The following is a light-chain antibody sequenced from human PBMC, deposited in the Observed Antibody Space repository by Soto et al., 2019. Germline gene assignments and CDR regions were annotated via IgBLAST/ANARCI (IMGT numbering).Light chain of an antibody. CDR1: SSNIGSNT. J-gene: IGLJ2*01. Sequence: QSVLTQPPSASGTPGQRVTISCSGSSSNIGSNTVNWYQKFPGTAPKLLIYSSILRPSGVPDRFSGSKSGTSASLAISGLQSEDEADYYCAAWDDSLNGVVFGGGTKVTVL. V-gene: IGLV1-44*01. CDR3: AAWDDSLNGVV. CDR2: SSI.